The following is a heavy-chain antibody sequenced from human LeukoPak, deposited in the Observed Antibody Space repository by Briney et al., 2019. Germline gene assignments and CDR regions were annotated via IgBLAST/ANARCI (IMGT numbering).Heavy chain of an antibody. CDR3: ARTRIAAPYNWFDP. V-gene: IGHV4-61*02. D-gene: IGHD2-15*01. CDR2: IYTSEST. J-gene: IGHJ5*02. Sequence: SETLSLTCTVSGGSINSGSYYWSWIRQPAGKGLEWIGRIYTSESTNYNPSLKSRVTISVDTSKNQFSLKMSPVTAADTAVYYCARTRIAAPYNWFDPWGQGTLVTVSS. CDR1: GGSINSGSYY.